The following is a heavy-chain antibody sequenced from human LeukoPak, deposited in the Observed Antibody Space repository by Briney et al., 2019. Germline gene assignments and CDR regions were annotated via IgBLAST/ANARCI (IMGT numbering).Heavy chain of an antibody. CDR2: ISYDGSDK. V-gene: IGHV3-30*18. CDR1: GFTFSSYG. J-gene: IGHJ4*02. Sequence: PGGSLRLSCAASGFTFSSYGMHWVRQAPGKGLEWVAVISYDGSDKYYADSVKGRFTISRDNSRNTLYLQMNSLRAEDTAVYYCAKEATYYYDSSGYFFDYWGQETLVTVSS. D-gene: IGHD3-22*01. CDR3: AKEATYYYDSSGYFFDY.